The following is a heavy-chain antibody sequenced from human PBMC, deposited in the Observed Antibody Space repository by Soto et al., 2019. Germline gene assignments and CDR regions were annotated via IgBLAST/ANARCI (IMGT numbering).Heavy chain of an antibody. CDR3: ARERGWIWAPFDK. Sequence: GGSLRLSCAASGFTFSSLGMDWVRQAPGKGLEWVALISYDGSKKYYGDSVKGRFTISRDNSRNTLHLQMDGLRVEDTGVYYGARERGWIWAPFDKWGPGTLVTVS. CDR2: ISYDGSKK. J-gene: IGHJ4*02. V-gene: IGHV3-30-3*01. D-gene: IGHD2-2*03. CDR1: GFTFSSLG.